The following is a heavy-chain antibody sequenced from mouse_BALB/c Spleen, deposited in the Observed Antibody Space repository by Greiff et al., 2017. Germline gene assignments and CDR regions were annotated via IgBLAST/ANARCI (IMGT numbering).Heavy chain of an antibody. Sequence: VQLKESGPSLVKPSQTLSLTCSVTGDSITSGYWNWIRKFPGNKLEYMGYISYSGSTYYNPSLKSRISITRDTSKNQYYLQLNSVTTEDTATYYWARNGNYDFRWYFDVWGAGTTVTGSS. V-gene: IGHV3-8*02. CDR3: ARNGNYDFRWYFDV. D-gene: IGHD2-1*01. CDR1: GDSITSGY. J-gene: IGHJ1*01. CDR2: ISYSGST.